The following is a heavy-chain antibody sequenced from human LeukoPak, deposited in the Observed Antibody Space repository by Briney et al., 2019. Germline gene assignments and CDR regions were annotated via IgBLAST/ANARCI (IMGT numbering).Heavy chain of an antibody. CDR2: INHSGST. D-gene: IGHD2-8*02. Sequence: PSETLSLTSAVYGGSFSGYYWSWIRQPPGKGLEWIGEINHSGSTNYNPSLKSRVTISVDTSKNQFSLKLSSVTAADTAVYYCARGLGGWWPEPFAWGQGTLVTVSS. V-gene: IGHV4-34*01. J-gene: IGHJ5*02. CDR1: GGSFSGYY. CDR3: ARGLGGWWPEPFA.